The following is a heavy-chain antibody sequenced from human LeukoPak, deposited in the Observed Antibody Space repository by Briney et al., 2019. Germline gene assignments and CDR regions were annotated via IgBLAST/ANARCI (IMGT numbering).Heavy chain of an antibody. Sequence: PGGSLSLSCAASGFTFSDYSMNWVRQAPGQGLEWVSSISSSSNYIYYADSVKGRFTISRDNAKNSLYVQMNRLRAEDTAVYYCARDKRYCSGGSCYGGFDYWGQGTLVTVSS. CDR2: ISSSSNYI. CDR3: ARDKRYCSGGSCYGGFDY. J-gene: IGHJ4*02. CDR1: GFTFSDYS. V-gene: IGHV3-21*01. D-gene: IGHD2-15*01.